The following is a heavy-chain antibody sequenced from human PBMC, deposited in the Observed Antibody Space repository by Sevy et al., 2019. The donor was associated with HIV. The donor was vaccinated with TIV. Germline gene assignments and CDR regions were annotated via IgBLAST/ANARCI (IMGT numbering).Heavy chain of an antibody. Sequence: GGSLRLSCAVSGFSFDSYGMTWVRQAPGKGLEWVSAISGSGTRTYYADSVKGRFIISRDNSKNTLDLQMNSLRAEDTARYFWAKGGGGHYDPDEIAYYFYYYNMDVWGKGTTVTVSS. CDR1: GFSFDSYG. CDR3: AKGGGGHYDPDEIAYYFYYYNMDV. CDR2: ISGSGTRT. D-gene: IGHD3-22*01. V-gene: IGHV3-23*01. J-gene: IGHJ6*03.